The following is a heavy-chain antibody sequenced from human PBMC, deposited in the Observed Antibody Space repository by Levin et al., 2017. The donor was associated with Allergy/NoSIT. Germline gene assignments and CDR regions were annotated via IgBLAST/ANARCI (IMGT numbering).Heavy chain of an antibody. J-gene: IGHJ4*02. D-gene: IGHD3-10*01. CDR1: GYTFTGYY. Sequence: ASVKVSCKASGYTFTGYYMHWVRQAPGQRLEWMGWINPNSGGTNYAQKFQGRVTMTRDTSISTAYMELSRLRSDDTAVYYCARDRTTMVRGVGGYWGQGTLVTVSS. CDR2: INPNSGGT. V-gene: IGHV1-2*02. CDR3: ARDRTTMVRGVGGY.